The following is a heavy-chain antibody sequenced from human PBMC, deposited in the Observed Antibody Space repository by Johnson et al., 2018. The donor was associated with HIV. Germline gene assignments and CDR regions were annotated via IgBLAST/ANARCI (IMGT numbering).Heavy chain of an antibody. D-gene: IGHD3-10*01. CDR2: ISSSGSTI. CDR1: GFTFSSYG. J-gene: IGHJ3*02. V-gene: IGHV3-48*03. CDR3: ARVMVQGDAFDI. Sequence: VQLVESGGGLVQPGGSLRLSCAASGFTFSSYGMHWVRQAPGKGLEWVSYISSSGSTIYYADSVKGRFTISRDNAKNSLYLQMNSLRAEDTAVYYCARVMVQGDAFDIWGQGTMVTVSS.